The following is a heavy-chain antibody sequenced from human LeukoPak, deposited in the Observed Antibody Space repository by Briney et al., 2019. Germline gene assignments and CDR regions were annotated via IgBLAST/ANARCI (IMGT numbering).Heavy chain of an antibody. CDR1: GFTSSSYS. CDR3: ASLSPSKVATYYYGMDV. CDR2: ISSSSSYI. Sequence: PGGSLRLSCAASGFTSSSYSMSWARQAPGKGLEWVSSISSSSSYIYYADSVKGRFTISRDNAKNSLYLQMNSLRAEDTAVYYCASLSPSKVATYYYGMDVWGQGTTVTVSS. D-gene: IGHD5-12*01. V-gene: IGHV3-21*01. J-gene: IGHJ6*02.